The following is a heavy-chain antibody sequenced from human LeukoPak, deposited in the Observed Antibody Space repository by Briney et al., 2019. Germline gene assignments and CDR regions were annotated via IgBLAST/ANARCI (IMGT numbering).Heavy chain of an antibody. J-gene: IGHJ4*02. CDR3: ARRYDSSGYSGPTDYFDY. CDR2: IYYSGST. D-gene: IGHD3-22*01. V-gene: IGHV4-59*01. Sequence: SETLSLTCTVSGGSISSYYWSWIRQPPGKGLEWIGYIYYSGSTNYNPSLKSRVTISVDTSKNQFSLKLSSVTAAETAVYYCARRYDSSGYSGPTDYFDYWGQGTLVTVSS. CDR1: GGSISSYY.